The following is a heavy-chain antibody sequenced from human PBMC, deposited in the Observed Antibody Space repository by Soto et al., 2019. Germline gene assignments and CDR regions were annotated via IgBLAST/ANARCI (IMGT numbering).Heavy chain of an antibody. J-gene: IGHJ4*02. CDR1: GFTLSCCG. D-gene: IGHD6-19*01. CDR3: AKEQSSGFYRVVDY. CDR2: ITYDGSEI. Sequence: SGGGVVQPGRSLRLSCAASGFTLSCCGMHWVRQAPGKGLEWVGVITYDGSEIHYGDSVKGRFTISRDSSENTVYLQMNSLRVEDSAVYYCAKEQSSGFYRVVDYWGQGTLVTVSP. V-gene: IGHV3-30*18.